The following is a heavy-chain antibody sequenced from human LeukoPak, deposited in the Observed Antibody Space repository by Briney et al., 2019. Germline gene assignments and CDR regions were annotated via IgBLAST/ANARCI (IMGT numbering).Heavy chain of an antibody. V-gene: IGHV3-53*01. CDR3: AKDQIYSADFWSGYPKGANAFDI. CDR1: GFTVSTNY. CDR2: LYSGGST. Sequence: GGSLRLSCVASGFTVSTNYMSWVRQAPGKGLEWVSLLYSGGSTYYADSVKGRFTISRDNSKNTLYLQMNSLRAEDTAVYYCAKDQIYSADFWSGYPKGANAFDIWGQGTMVTVSS. D-gene: IGHD3-3*01. J-gene: IGHJ3*02.